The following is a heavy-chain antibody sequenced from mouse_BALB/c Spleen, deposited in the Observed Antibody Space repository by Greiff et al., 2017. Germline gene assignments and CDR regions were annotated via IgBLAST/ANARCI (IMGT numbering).Heavy chain of an antibody. J-gene: IGHJ3*01. V-gene: IGHV5-17*02. CDR2: ISSGSSTI. CDR3: ARSGLTGTWFAD. D-gene: IGHD4-1*01. CDR1: GFTFSSFG. Sequence: EVQRVESGGGLVQPGGSRKLSCAASGFTFSSFGMHWVRQAPEKGLEWVAYISSGSSTIYYADTVKGRFTIARDNPKNTLFLQMTSLRSEDTAMYYCARSGLTGTWFADWGQGTLVTVSA.